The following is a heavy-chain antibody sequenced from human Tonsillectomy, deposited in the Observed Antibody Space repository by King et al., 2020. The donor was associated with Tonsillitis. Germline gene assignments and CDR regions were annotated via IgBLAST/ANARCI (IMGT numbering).Heavy chain of an antibody. CDR2: IWHDGSNK. CDR1: GFTFSSYG. J-gene: IGHJ4*02. D-gene: IGHD3-22*01. Sequence: QLVQSGGGVVQPGRSLRLSCAASGFTFSSYGMHWVRQAPGKGLEWVAVIWHDGSNKYYADSVKGRFTISRDNSKNTLYLQMNSLRAEDTAVYYCARDREYYYDSSGYSYYFDYWGQGTLVTVSS. V-gene: IGHV3-33*01. CDR3: ARDREYYYDSSGYSYYFDY.